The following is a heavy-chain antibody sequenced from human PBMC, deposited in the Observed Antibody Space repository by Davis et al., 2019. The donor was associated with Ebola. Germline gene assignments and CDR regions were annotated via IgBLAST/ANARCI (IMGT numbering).Heavy chain of an antibody. Sequence: AASVKVSCKASGYTFTSYYMHWVRQAPGQGLEWMGIINPSGGSTSYAQKFQGRVTMTRDTSTSTAYMELQRLRSDDTAVDYCARVDSVTYTSLDYWGQGTLVTVSS. V-gene: IGHV1-46*01. CDR2: INPSGGST. CDR1: GYTFTSYY. D-gene: IGHD2-2*02. CDR3: ARVDSVTYTSLDY. J-gene: IGHJ4*02.